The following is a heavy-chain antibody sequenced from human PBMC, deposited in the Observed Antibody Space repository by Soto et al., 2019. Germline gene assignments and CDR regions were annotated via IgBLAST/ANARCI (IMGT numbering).Heavy chain of an antibody. Sequence: QVQLVQSGAEVKKPGSSVKVSCKASGGTFSSYTISWVRQAPGQGLEWMGRIIPILGIANYAQKFQGRVTITADKSTSTAYMELSSLRSEDTAVYYCARDVAIRRTYWYFDLWGRGPLVTVSS. CDR3: ARDVAIRRTYWYFDL. CDR1: GGTFSSYT. CDR2: IIPILGIA. D-gene: IGHD2-21*01. V-gene: IGHV1-69*08. J-gene: IGHJ2*01.